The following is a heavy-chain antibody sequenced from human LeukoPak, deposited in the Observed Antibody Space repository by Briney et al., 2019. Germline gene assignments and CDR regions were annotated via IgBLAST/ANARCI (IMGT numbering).Heavy chain of an antibody. CDR1: GYTFTSYA. V-gene: IGHV7-4-1*02. D-gene: IGHD3-22*01. CDR3: ARAPRATMIARVWDMDV. J-gene: IGHJ6*03. Sequence: ASVKVSCKASGYTFTSYAMNWVRQAPGQGLEWMGWIHTNTGNPTYAQGFTGRVVFSLDTSDSTAYLQISSLKAEDTAVYYCARAPRATMIARVWDMDVWGKGTTVTVSS. CDR2: IHTNTGNP.